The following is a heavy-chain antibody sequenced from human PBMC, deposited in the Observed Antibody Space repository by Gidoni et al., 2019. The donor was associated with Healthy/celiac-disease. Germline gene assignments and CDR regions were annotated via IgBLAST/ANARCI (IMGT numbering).Heavy chain of an antibody. CDR1: GFTFSSYE. V-gene: IGHV3-48*03. Sequence: EVQLVESGGGLVQPGGSLRLSCAASGFTFSSYEMNWVRQAPGKGLEWVSYISSSGSTIYYADSVKGRFTISRDNAKNSLYLQMNSLRAEDTAVYYCARVGYGDSLYYYYYGMDVWGQGTTVTVSS. CDR3: ARVGYGDSLYYYYYGMDV. D-gene: IGHD4-17*01. J-gene: IGHJ6*02. CDR2: ISSSGSTI.